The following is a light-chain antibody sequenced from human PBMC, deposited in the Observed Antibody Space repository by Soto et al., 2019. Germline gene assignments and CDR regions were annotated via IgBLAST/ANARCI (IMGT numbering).Light chain of an antibody. CDR2: DAS. Sequence: DIPLTQSPSFLSASVGDRVTITCRASQGISSSLAWYQQKPGKAPKLLIFDASTLQSGVPSRFSGSGSGTEFTLTISSLQPEDFATYYCQQLNTYPWTFGQGTKVEI. CDR1: QGISSS. V-gene: IGKV1-9*01. CDR3: QQLNTYPWT. J-gene: IGKJ1*01.